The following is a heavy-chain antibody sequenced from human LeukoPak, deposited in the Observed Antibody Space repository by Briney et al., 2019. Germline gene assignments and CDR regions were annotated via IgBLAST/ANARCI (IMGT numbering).Heavy chain of an antibody. CDR2: IHYGGST. Sequence: SETLSLTCTVSGGSISSYYWGWIRQPPGKGLEWIGYIHYGGSTNYSPSLKGRVSISADKSKNHFSLKLTSVTAADTAVYYCARDQEYDILTGYRAFDIWGQGTLVAVSS. CDR3: ARDQEYDILTGYRAFDI. D-gene: IGHD3-9*01. J-gene: IGHJ3*02. CDR1: GGSISSYY. V-gene: IGHV4-59*01.